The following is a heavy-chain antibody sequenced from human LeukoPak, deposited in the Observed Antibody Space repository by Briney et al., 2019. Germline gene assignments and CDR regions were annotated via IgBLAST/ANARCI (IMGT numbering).Heavy chain of an antibody. D-gene: IGHD3-10*01. CDR3: ARMTRGDPDY. CDR1: GFTFSSYA. V-gene: IGHV3-30*04. CDR2: ISYDGSNK. J-gene: IGHJ4*02. Sequence: GRSLRLSCAASGFTFSSYAMHWVRQAPGKGLEWVAVISYDGSNKYYADSVNGRFTISRDNSKNTVYLQMKSLRAEDTAVYYCARMTRGDPDYWGQGTLVTVSS.